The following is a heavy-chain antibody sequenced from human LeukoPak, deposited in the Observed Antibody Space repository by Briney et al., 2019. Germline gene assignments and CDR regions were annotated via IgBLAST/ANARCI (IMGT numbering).Heavy chain of an antibody. D-gene: IGHD6-19*01. V-gene: IGHV4-39*01. CDR2: ISYSGTT. Sequence: SETLSLTCTVSGGSIGSSRHYWVWIRQPPGKGLEWVGSISYSGTTSYNPSLKSRVTMSVDTSKNQFSLKLSSETAADTAVYYCARPPYSSGLGGNWFDPWGQGTLVTVSS. J-gene: IGHJ5*02. CDR1: GGSIGSSRHY. CDR3: ARPPYSSGLGGNWFDP.